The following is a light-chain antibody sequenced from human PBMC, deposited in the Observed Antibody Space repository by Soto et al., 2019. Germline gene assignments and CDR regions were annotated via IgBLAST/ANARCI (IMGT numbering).Light chain of an antibody. Sequence: DIVMTQSPDSLTAALGERATINCKSSQDILYRSNNKNYLSWYQQKPGQPPKLLIYWASTRESGVPDRFSGSGSGTDFTLTISTLQAEDVALYYCQQYYSPPLTFGGGTKVEI. CDR3: QQYYSPPLT. J-gene: IGKJ4*01. CDR2: WAS. V-gene: IGKV4-1*01. CDR1: QDILYRSNNKNY.